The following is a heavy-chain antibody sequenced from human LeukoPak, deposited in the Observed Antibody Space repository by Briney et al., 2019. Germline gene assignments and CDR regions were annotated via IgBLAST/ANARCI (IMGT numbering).Heavy chain of an antibody. CDR3: ATAPAAADSS. J-gene: IGHJ5*02. V-gene: IGHV3-7*01. Sequence: GGSLRLSCAASGFTFTSFWMTCVRQSPGKGLEWVANINRDGTKTTYVDSVKGRFTISGDNAKNSLFLHMSSLRAEDTAVYYCATAPAAADSSWGQGTLVAVSS. D-gene: IGHD6-13*01. CDR1: GFTFTSFW. CDR2: INRDGTKT.